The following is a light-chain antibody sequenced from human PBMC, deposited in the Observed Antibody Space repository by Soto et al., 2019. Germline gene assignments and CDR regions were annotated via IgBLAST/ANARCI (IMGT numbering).Light chain of an antibody. J-gene: IGKJ4*01. Sequence: EIVLTQSPGTLSLSPGERATLSCRASQSVTNRYLAWYQQKPGQSPRLLIYGASIRATGIPDRFSGSGSGTDFTLTISRLEPEDFAVYCCQQYDSLVSFGGGTKVDLK. CDR2: GAS. CDR3: QQYDSLVS. V-gene: IGKV3-20*01. CDR1: QSVTNRY.